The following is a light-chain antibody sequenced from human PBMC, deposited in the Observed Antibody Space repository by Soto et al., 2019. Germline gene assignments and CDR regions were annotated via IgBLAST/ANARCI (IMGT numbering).Light chain of an antibody. J-gene: IGKJ2*01. CDR1: QSVSSN. V-gene: IGKV3-15*01. CDR3: QQYNNWPQA. Sequence: EIVMTQSPATLSVFPGARATLSCRASQSVSSNLAWYQQKPGQAPMLLIYGASTRATGIPVRFSGGGSGREFTLTISSLQSEDVAVYYCQQYNNWPQAFGQGTKLEIK. CDR2: GAS.